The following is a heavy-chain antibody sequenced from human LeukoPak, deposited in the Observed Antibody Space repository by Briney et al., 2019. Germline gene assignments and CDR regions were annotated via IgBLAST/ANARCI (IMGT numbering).Heavy chain of an antibody. CDR1: GFTFSNYW. CDR3: AELGITMIGGV. Sequence: GGSLRLSCAASGFTFSNYWMHWVRQAPGKGLVWVSRINSDGSNANYADSVKGRFTISRDNAKNSLYLQMNSLRAEDTAVYYCAELGITMIGGVWGKGTMVTISS. D-gene: IGHD3-10*02. V-gene: IGHV3-74*01. J-gene: IGHJ6*04. CDR2: INSDGSNA.